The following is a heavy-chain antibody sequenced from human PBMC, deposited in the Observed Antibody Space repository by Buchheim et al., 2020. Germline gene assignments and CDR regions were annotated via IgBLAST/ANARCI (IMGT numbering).Heavy chain of an antibody. CDR2: IYYSGST. CDR1: GGYISSSSYY. J-gene: IGHJ4*02. CDR3: AREGELEPIDY. Sequence: HLPLHESGPGLVKPSETLSLTCTVSGGYISSSSYYWVWIRPPPWKGLEWIGSIYYSGSTYYNPSLKSRVSISVDTSKNQFSLKLSSVTASDTAVYYCAREGELEPIDYWGQGTL. V-gene: IGHV4-39*07. D-gene: IGHD1-1*01.